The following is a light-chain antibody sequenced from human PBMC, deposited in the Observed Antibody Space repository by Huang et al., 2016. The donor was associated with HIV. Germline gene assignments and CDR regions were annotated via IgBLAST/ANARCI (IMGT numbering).Light chain of an antibody. CDR3: QQLNTYPVT. Sequence: IQLTQSPSPLSASIGDRVTITCRASQGISSYLAWYQQKPGKAPKLLIYAASTLQSGVPSRCSGSGSGTDFTLIISSLQPEDFATYYCQQLNTYPVTFGGGTKVEIK. J-gene: IGKJ4*01. CDR1: QGISSY. V-gene: IGKV1-9*01. CDR2: AAS.